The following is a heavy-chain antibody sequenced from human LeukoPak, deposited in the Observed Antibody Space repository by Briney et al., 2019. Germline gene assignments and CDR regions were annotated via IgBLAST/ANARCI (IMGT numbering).Heavy chain of an antibody. Sequence: KTGGSLRLSCAASGFTFSSYSMNWVRQAPGKGLGWVSSISSSSSYIYYADSVKGRFTISRDNAKNSLYLQMNSLRAEDTAVYYCARGSYCSGGSCFDYWGQGTLVTVSS. CDR2: ISSSSSYI. D-gene: IGHD2-15*01. CDR1: GFTFSSYS. J-gene: IGHJ4*02. V-gene: IGHV3-21*01. CDR3: ARGSYCSGGSCFDY.